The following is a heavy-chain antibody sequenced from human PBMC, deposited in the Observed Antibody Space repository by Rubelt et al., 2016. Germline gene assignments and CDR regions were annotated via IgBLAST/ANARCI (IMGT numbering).Heavy chain of an antibody. CDR3: AGRLRYRTGVDRLDAFDI. J-gene: IGHJ3*02. CDR1: GFSISSGYL. CDR2: IYHSGTT. V-gene: IGHV4-38-2*02. D-gene: IGHD7-27*01. Sequence: GLVKPSETLSLTCTVSGFSISSGYLWGWIRQPPGTGLEYIGSIYHSGTTYYNTSLKSRVTITVDKSKNQFSLRLGSVTAANTAVYYGAGRLRYRTGVDRLDAFDIWGQGTMVAVSS.